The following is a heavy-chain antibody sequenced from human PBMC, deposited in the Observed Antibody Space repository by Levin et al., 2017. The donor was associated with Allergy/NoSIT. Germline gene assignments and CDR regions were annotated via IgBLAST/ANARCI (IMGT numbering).Heavy chain of an antibody. V-gene: IGHV3-64*01. D-gene: IGHD3/OR15-3a*01. Sequence: GESLKISCAASGFTFNSYAMHWVRQAPGKGLEYVSAISYNGGSTYYANSVKGRFTISRDNSKNTLYLQMGSLRTEDMAVYYCASSRDWLTIDHWGQGTLVTVSS. CDR3: ASSRDWLTIDH. CDR1: GFTFNSYA. J-gene: IGHJ4*02. CDR2: ISYNGGST.